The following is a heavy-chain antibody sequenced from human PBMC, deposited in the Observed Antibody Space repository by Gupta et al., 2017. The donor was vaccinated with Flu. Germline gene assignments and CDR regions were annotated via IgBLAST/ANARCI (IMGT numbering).Heavy chain of an antibody. CDR2: INHTGDT. CDR1: GGSFSGYY. V-gene: IGHV4-34*01. Sequence: QVRLQQWGAGLLKPSETLSLTCAVYGGSFSGYYWSWIRQSPEKGLEWIGEINHTGDTNDNPSLESRVTFSVDTSKYQFSLNLTSVTAADTAVYYCARLRPLLRFLAAWGQGTLVTVSS. CDR3: ARLRPLLRFLAA. D-gene: IGHD3-3*01. J-gene: IGHJ5*02.